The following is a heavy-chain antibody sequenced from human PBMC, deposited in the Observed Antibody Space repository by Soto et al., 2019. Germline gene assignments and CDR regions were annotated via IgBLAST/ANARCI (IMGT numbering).Heavy chain of an antibody. J-gene: IGHJ4*02. CDR2: ISAGVIDT. Sequence: EVQLLESGEALVQPGGSLRLSCAASGFTYAMSWVRQAPGKGLEWVSGISAGVIDTYYADSVKGRFTVSRDDSKNTLYLQMNSLRADDRAVYYCAKQFSSSTWYPFDHWGRGTLVTVSS. CDR1: GFTYA. V-gene: IGHV3-23*01. CDR3: AKQFSSSTWYPFDH. D-gene: IGHD6-13*01.